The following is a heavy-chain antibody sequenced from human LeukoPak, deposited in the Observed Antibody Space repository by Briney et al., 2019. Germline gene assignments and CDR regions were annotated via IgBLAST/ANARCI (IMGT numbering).Heavy chain of an antibody. CDR1: GFTFSSYA. J-gene: IGHJ4*02. CDR2: ISSSSSYI. Sequence: GGSLRLSCAASGFTFSSYAMSWVRQAPGKGLEWVSSISSSSSYIYYADSVKGRFTISRDNAKNSLYLQMNSLRAEDTAVYYCARSYDSSGYYSGFPFDYWGQGTLVTVSS. D-gene: IGHD3-22*01. CDR3: ARSYDSSGYYSGFPFDY. V-gene: IGHV3-21*01.